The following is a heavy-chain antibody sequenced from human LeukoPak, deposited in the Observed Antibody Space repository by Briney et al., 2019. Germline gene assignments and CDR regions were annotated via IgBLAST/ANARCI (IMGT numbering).Heavy chain of an antibody. D-gene: IGHD3-3*01. V-gene: IGHV3-74*01. Sequence: PGGSLRLSCEATGFTFSKYRMHWVRQSPGKGLVWVSFINSHGDTTTYADSVRGRFTISRDNAKNTVFLQMTSLVAEDTAVYYCARASGYLNDLDFWGQGTLVSVSS. J-gene: IGHJ4*02. CDR1: GFTFSKYR. CDR2: INSHGDTT. CDR3: ARASGYLNDLDF.